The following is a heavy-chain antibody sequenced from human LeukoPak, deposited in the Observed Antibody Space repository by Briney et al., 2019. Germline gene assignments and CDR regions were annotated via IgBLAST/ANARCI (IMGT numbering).Heavy chain of an antibody. CDR1: GFTFSSYA. CDR2: ISSSSSYI. Sequence: GGSLRLSCAASGFTFSSYAMSWVRQAPGKGLEWVSSISSSSSYIYYADSVKGRFTISRDNAKNSLYLQMNSLRAEDTAVYYCARDSFTYQVFDYWGQGTLVTVSS. J-gene: IGHJ4*02. D-gene: IGHD2-2*01. V-gene: IGHV3-21*01. CDR3: ARDSFTYQVFDY.